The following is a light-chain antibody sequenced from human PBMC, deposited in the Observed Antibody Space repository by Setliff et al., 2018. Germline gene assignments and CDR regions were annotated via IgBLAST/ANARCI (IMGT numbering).Light chain of an antibody. CDR1: NIGGKS. J-gene: IGLJ1*01. Sequence: SYELTQPPSVPVAPGKTARITCGGNNIGGKSVNWYQQKPGQAPVLVIYYDSDRPSGIPERFFGSNSGNTATLTISRVEAEDEADYYCQVWDSGSEHYVFGTGTKV. CDR3: QVWDSGSEHYV. CDR2: YDS. V-gene: IGLV3-21*04.